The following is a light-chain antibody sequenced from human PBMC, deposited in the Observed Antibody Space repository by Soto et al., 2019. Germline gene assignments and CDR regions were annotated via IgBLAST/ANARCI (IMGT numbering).Light chain of an antibody. V-gene: IGKV4-1*01. Sequence: DIVMTQSPDSLAVSLGERATINCKSSQSVLYSSNNKNYVAWYQQRPGQPPKLLIYWTSIRESGVPDRFSGSGSGTDFTITISSLQAEDVSVYFCQQDYSPPLTFGGGTKVEIK. CDR3: QQDYSPPLT. J-gene: IGKJ4*01. CDR2: WTS. CDR1: QSVLYSSNNKNY.